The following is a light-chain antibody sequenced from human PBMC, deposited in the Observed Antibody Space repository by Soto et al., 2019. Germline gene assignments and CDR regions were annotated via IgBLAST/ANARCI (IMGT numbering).Light chain of an antibody. CDR3: SSYAGSNIVV. J-gene: IGLJ2*01. V-gene: IGLV2-8*01. CDR1: SSDVGGYNF. Sequence: QSALTQPPSASGSPGQSVTISCTGTSSDVGGYNFVSCYQQHPGKAPKLMIYEVSERPSGVPDRFSGSKSGNTASLTVSGLQSEDEADDYCSSYAGSNIVVFGGGTKLTFL. CDR2: EVS.